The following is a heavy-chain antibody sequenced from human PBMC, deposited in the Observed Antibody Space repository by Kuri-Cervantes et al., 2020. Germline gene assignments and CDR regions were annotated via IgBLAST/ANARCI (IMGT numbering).Heavy chain of an antibody. CDR1: GGSFSGYY. V-gene: IGHV4-34*01. J-gene: IGHJ4*02. CDR2: VYHSGSA. Sequence: GSLRLSCAVYGGSFSGYYWSWIRQPPGKGLEWIGEVYHSGSANYNPSLKSRVTISVDKSKNQFSLRLSSVTAADTAIYYCARRFYAIFGVVPFDYWGQGALVTVSS. D-gene: IGHD3-3*01. CDR3: ARRFYAIFGVVPFDY.